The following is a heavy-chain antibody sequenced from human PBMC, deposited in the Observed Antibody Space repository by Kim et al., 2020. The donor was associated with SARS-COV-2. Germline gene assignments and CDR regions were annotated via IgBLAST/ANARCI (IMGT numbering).Heavy chain of an antibody. CDR3: ARARTVAARLGFDF. D-gene: IGHD6-6*01. V-gene: IGHV4-34*01. Sequence: SETLSLTCAVYNGSLNGFYWSWIRQPPGKGLEWIGDINDSGTTNYNPSLKSRVTISIDSSKNQLSLRLTSVTAADTALYSCARARTVAARLGFDFWGLGTQVTVST. J-gene: IGHJ4*02. CDR1: NGSLNGFY. CDR2: INDSGTT.